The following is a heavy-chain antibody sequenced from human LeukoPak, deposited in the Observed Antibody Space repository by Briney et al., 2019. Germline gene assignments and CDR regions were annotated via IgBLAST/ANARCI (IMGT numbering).Heavy chain of an antibody. D-gene: IGHD6-19*01. Sequence: GGSLRLSCAASGFTFSSYAMSWVRQAPGKGLEWVSGISGSGGSTNYADSVKGRFTISRDNSKNTLYLQMNSLRVEDTAVYYCAKASSGWYNFDYWGQGTLATVSS. J-gene: IGHJ4*02. CDR2: ISGSGGST. CDR1: GFTFSSYA. V-gene: IGHV3-23*01. CDR3: AKASSGWYNFDY.